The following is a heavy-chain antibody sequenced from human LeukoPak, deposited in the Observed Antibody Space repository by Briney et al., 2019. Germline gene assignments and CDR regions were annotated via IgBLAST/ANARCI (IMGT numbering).Heavy chain of an antibody. D-gene: IGHD6-6*01. CDR1: GYTFTGYY. CDR2: INPNSGGT. Sequence: ASVKVSCKASGYTFTGYYMHWVRQAPGQGLEWMGWINPNSGGTNYAQKLQGRVTMTRDTSISTAYMELSRLRSDDTAVYYCARTTGTLGEQLAPYYYYYGMDVWGQGTTVTVSS. J-gene: IGHJ6*02. CDR3: ARTTGTLGEQLAPYYYYYGMDV. V-gene: IGHV1-2*02.